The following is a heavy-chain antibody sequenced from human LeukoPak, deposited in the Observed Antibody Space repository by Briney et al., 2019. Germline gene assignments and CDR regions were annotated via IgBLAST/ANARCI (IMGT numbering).Heavy chain of an antibody. CDR2: IKQDGSEN. Sequence: YWXSWVRQAPGKGPEWVANIKQDGSENHYVDPVKGRFTISRDNAKKSLYLQMKSLRAEDTAVYYCAREGPVVIPTTPSSSYYYYMDVWGKGTTVTVSS. V-gene: IGHV3-7*01. D-gene: IGHD2-2*01. CDR3: AREGPVVIPTTPSSSYYYYMDV. CDR1: YW. J-gene: IGHJ6*03.